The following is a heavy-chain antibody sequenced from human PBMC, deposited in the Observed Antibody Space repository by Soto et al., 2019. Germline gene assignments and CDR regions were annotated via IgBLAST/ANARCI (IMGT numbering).Heavy chain of an antibody. V-gene: IGHV3-48*02. D-gene: IGHD6-19*01. J-gene: IGHJ4*02. CDR3: ARVHSSGWFKVDY. CDR2: ISSSSSTI. Sequence: EVQLVESGGGLVQPGGSLRLSCAASGFTFSSSSMNWVRQAPGKGPEWVSYISSSSSTINYADSVRGGFTISRDNAKNSLFLQMNSLRDEDTAVYYCARVHSSGWFKVDYWGQGTLVTVSS. CDR1: GFTFSSSS.